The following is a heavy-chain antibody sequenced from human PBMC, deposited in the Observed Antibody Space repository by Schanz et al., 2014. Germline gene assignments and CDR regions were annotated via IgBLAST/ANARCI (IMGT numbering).Heavy chain of an antibody. Sequence: EVQLVESGGVVVQPGGSLRLSCAASGFTFDDYAMHWVRQASGKGLEWVSGISWNSGSIGYADSVKGRFTISRDDAKNSLYLQMNSLRAEDTALYYCAKDRQNRVNRVGYYYGMDVWGQGTTVTVSS. J-gene: IGHJ6*02. D-gene: IGHD3-16*01. V-gene: IGHV3-9*01. CDR1: GFTFDDYA. CDR3: AKDRQNRVNRVGYYYGMDV. CDR2: ISWNSGSI.